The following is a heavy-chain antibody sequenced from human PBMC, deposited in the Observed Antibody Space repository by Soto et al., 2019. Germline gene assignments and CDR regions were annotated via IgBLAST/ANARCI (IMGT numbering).Heavy chain of an antibody. D-gene: IGHD6-6*01. CDR1: GFTFSSYW. V-gene: IGHV3-7*01. CDR3: ARREVVYSSSSWGDDYSYYYMDV. CDR2: INQDGSEN. J-gene: IGHJ6*03. Sequence: EVQLVESVGGLVQPGGSLRLSCAASGFTFSSYWMSWVRQAPGKGLEWVADINQDGSENYYVDSVKGRFTIYRDNAKNSLYRQMHSLGSEDTAVYYCARREVVYSSSSWGDDYSYYYMDVWGKGTTVTVSS.